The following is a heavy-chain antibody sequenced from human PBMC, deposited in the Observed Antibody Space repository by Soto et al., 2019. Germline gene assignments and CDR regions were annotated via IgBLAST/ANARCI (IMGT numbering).Heavy chain of an antibody. Sequence: QVQVVQSRAEVKKPGASVKVSCKTSGYTFTDYDINWIRQAPGQGLEWMGWVSPDSGNAGYAPKFQGRVGITSDTSISTVYMELSSLRAEYTAVYFCEVTTGYWGQGTIVTVSS. J-gene: IGHJ4*02. CDR1: GYTFTDYD. CDR2: VSPDSGNA. CDR3: EVTTGY. D-gene: IGHD2-21*02. V-gene: IGHV1-8*01.